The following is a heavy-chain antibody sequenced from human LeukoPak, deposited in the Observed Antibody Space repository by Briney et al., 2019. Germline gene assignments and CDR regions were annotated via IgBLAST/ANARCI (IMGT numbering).Heavy chain of an antibody. CDR3: ARDGLWIQNAFDI. CDR2: IYGSGTT. CDR1: GGSISTYY. V-gene: IGHV4-4*07. J-gene: IGHJ3*02. Sequence: SETLSLTCTVSGGSISTYYWSWIRQPAGKGLEWIGRIYGSGTTTYNPSLKSRVTMSVDTSNNQFSLRLTSVTAADTAVYYCARDGLWIQNAFDIWGQGTMVTVSS. D-gene: IGHD5-18*01.